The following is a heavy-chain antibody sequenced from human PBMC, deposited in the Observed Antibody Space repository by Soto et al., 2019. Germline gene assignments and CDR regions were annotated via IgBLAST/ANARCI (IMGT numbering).Heavy chain of an antibody. CDR2: FDPEDGET. CDR3: ATLRWAGNYYYYMDV. J-gene: IGHJ6*03. V-gene: IGHV1-24*01. D-gene: IGHD3-10*01. Sequence: ASLKVSCKVSGYTLTELSMHWVRQAPGKGLEWMGGFDPEDGETIYAQKFQGRVTMTEDTSTDTAYMELSSLRSEDTAVYYCATLRWAGNYYYYMDVWGKGTTVTVSS. CDR1: GYTLTELS.